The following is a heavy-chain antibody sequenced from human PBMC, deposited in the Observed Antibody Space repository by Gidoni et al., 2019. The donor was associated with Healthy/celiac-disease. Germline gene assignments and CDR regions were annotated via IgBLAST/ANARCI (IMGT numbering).Heavy chain of an antibody. V-gene: IGHV4-34*01. CDR2: INHSGST. CDR3: ASRGRYCSSTSCYTTYYYYGMDV. CDR1: GGSFSGYY. Sequence: QVQLQQWGAGLLKPSETLSLTCAVYGGSFSGYYWSWIRQPPGKGLEWIGEINHSGSTNYNPSLKSRVTISVDTSKNQFSLKLSSVTAADTAVYYCASRGRYCSSTSCYTTYYYYGMDVWGQGTTVTVSS. J-gene: IGHJ6*02. D-gene: IGHD2-2*02.